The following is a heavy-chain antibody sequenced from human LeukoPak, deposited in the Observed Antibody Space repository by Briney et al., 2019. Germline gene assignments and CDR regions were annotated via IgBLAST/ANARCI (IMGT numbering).Heavy chain of an antibody. CDR3: VKGYSSGWTREYYGMDV. J-gene: IGHJ6*02. CDR2: ISAGGAGT. Sequence: PGGSLRLSCAASGFTFITYAMTWVRQAPGKGLDWVSTISAGGAGTYYADSVKGRFTISRGNSKNTLYLQMNSLRAEDTALYYCVKGYSSGWTREYYGMDVWGQGTTVTVSS. D-gene: IGHD6-19*01. V-gene: IGHV3-23*01. CDR1: GFTFITYA.